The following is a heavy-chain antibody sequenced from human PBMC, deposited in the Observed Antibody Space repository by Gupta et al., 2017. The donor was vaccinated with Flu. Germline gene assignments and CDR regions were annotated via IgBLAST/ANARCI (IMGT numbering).Heavy chain of an antibody. Sequence: SGQGLEWMGWINPNSGGTNYAQKFQGRVTMTSDTSISTAYMELSRLRSDDTAVYYCAVVPAAMWWRRYYFDYWGQGTLATVSS. D-gene: IGHD2-2*01. CDR3: AVVPAAMWWRRYYFDY. CDR2: INPNSGGT. V-gene: IGHV1-2*02. J-gene: IGHJ4*02.